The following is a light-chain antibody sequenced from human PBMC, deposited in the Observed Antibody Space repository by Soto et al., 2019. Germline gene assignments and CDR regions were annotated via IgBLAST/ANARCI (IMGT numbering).Light chain of an antibody. V-gene: IGKV3-15*01. CDR3: QQCYDWPWT. Sequence: EIMMTQSPATLSVSPGERATLSCRASQSVSGYLAWYQQKPDQAPRLLIYGASTRATGIPARFSGSGSGTEFTLTISSLQSEDFAVYYCQQCYDWPWTFGQGTKVEIK. J-gene: IGKJ1*01. CDR2: GAS. CDR1: QSVSGY.